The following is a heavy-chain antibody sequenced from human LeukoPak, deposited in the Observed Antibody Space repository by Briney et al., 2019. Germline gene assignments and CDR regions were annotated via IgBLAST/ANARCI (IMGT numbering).Heavy chain of an antibody. Sequence: PGGSLRLSCAASGFTFSSYAMSWVRQAPGKGLEWVSAISGSGGSTYYADSVKGRFTISRDNSKNTLYLQMNSLRAEDTAVYYFAIDRLCGSGSYFFDYWGQGTRVTVSS. CDR2: ISGSGGST. CDR3: AIDRLCGSGSYFFDY. J-gene: IGHJ4*02. CDR1: GFTFSSYA. D-gene: IGHD3-10*01. V-gene: IGHV3-23*01.